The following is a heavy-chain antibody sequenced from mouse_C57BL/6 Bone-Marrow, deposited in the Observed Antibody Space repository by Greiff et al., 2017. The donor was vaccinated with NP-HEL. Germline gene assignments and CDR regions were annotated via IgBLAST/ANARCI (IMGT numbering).Heavy chain of an antibody. CDR1: GYSFTGYC. D-gene: IGHD3-2*02. Sequence: VQLQQSGPELVKPGASVKISCKASGYSFTGYCMHWVKQSPEKSLEWIGEINPSDGGTNYNQKFKAKATLTVDKSSSTAYMQLKSLTSEDSAVYYCARKGHSSGYLYYFDDWGQGTTLTVSS. J-gene: IGHJ2*01. CDR3: ARKGHSSGYLYYFDD. CDR2: INPSDGGT. V-gene: IGHV1-42*01.